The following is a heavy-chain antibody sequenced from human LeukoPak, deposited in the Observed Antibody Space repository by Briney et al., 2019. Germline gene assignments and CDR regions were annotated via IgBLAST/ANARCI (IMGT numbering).Heavy chain of an antibody. J-gene: IGHJ4*02. CDR2: TYYRSKWYD. CDR1: GDSVSSKNGA. CDR3: ARDVGTTGWHTFDY. V-gene: IGHV6-1*01. Sequence: SQTLSLTCGISGDSVSSKNGAWNWIRQSPSRGLEWVGRTYYRSKWYDDYATSLQGRISISPDTSKNQFSLHLYSVTPEDTAVYYCARDVGTTGWHTFDYWGQGILVTVSS. D-gene: IGHD6-19*01.